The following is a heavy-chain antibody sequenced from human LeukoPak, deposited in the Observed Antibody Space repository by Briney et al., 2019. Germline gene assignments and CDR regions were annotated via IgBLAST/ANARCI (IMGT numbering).Heavy chain of an antibody. J-gene: IGHJ4*02. D-gene: IGHD6-19*01. CDR1: GFTFSSYW. V-gene: IGHV3-21*01. CDR2: ISTSSSYI. Sequence: GGSLRLSCAASGFTFSSYWMSWVRQAPGKGLEWVSSISTSSSYIYYADSVKGRFTVSRDNAKKSLFLQMNSLRDEDTAVYYCARQQWLDGAYYFDYWGQGTLATVSS. CDR3: ARQQWLDGAYYFDY.